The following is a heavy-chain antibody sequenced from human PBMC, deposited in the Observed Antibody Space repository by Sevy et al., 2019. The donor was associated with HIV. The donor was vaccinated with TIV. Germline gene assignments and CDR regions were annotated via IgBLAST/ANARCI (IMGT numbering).Heavy chain of an antibody. Sequence: ASVKVSCKTSGYTFTSYKMHWVRQAPGQGLEGMGIINPSGGSTSYAQKFQGRVTMTRDTSTSTVYMEVSSLRSEDTAVYYCARDYGGNDGDYWGQGTLVTVSS. J-gene: IGHJ4*02. CDR2: INPSGGST. CDR1: GYTFTSYK. CDR3: ARDYGGNDGDY. V-gene: IGHV1-46*01. D-gene: IGHD4-17*01.